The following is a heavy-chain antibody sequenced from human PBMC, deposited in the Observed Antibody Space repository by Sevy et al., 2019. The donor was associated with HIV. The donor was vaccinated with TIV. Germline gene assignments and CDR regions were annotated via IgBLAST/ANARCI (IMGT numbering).Heavy chain of an antibody. CDR3: ARLDYGDLDV. CDR1: GFTFSSYS. Sequence: GGSLRLSCAASGFTFSSYSMNWVRQAPGKGLEWVSYISSSGSTIYYADSVKGRFTISRDNAKNSLYLQMNSLRAEDTAVYYCARLDYGDLDVWGQGTTVTVSS. J-gene: IGHJ6*02. D-gene: IGHD4-17*01. CDR2: ISSSGSTI. V-gene: IGHV3-48*04.